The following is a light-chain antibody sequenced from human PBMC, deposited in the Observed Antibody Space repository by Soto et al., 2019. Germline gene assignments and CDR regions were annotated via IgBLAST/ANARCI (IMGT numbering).Light chain of an antibody. CDR1: SSDIGAYNS. Sequence: QSALAQPASVSGSPRQSITISCTGTSSDIGAYNSVSWYQQHPHKAPQVIIYKGTQRPSGVSNRFSGSTSGNVASLTISGLQADDEADYFCYSSTPESTYVCGTGTKVTVL. CDR3: YSSTPESTYV. CDR2: KGT. V-gene: IGLV2-23*01. J-gene: IGLJ1*01.